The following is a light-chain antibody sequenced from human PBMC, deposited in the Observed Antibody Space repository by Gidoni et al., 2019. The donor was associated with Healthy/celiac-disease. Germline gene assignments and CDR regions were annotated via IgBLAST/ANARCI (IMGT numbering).Light chain of an antibody. J-gene: IGLJ1*01. CDR3: QAWDSSTAF. CDR2: QDS. Sequence: SYELPPPPSLSISPGQTASITCSGDKMGDKYACWYQQKPGQSPVLVIYQDSKRPSGIPERFSGSNSGNTATLTISGTQAMDEADYYCQAWDSSTAFCGTGTKVTVL. V-gene: IGLV3-1*01. CDR1: KMGDKY.